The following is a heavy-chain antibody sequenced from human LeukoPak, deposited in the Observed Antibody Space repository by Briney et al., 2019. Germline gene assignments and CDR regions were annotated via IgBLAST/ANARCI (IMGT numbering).Heavy chain of an antibody. Sequence: PGRSLRLSCAASGFTFSSYGMHWVRQAPGKGLEWVAVMWYDGSNKYYADSVKGRFTISRDNSENTLYVQMNSLRAEDTAVYYCARGVGSYGNDYYYGLDVWGQGTTVTVSS. CDR3: ARGVGSYGNDYYYGLDV. CDR1: GFTFSSYG. V-gene: IGHV3-33*01. D-gene: IGHD5-18*01. J-gene: IGHJ6*02. CDR2: MWYDGSNK.